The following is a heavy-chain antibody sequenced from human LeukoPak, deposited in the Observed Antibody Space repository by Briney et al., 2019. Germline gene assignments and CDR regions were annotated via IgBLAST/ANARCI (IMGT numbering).Heavy chain of an antibody. V-gene: IGHV3-23*01. CDR1: GFTFSSYA. CDR3: AKDRGSYRSRDY. Sequence: GGSLRLSCAASGFTFSSYAMSWVRQAPGKGLEGASTVSSSGGSTNYAGSVKGRFTISRDNSKNTLYLQMSSLRAEDTAVYYCAKDRGSYRSRDYWGQGTLVTVSS. D-gene: IGHD1-26*01. CDR2: VSSSGGST. J-gene: IGHJ4*02.